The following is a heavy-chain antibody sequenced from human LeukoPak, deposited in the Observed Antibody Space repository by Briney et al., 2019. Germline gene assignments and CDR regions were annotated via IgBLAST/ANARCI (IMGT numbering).Heavy chain of an antibody. J-gene: IGHJ5*02. CDR3: ARENSPGIAAAGWFDP. CDR2: ISAYNGNT. Sequence: ASVKVSCKASGYTFTSYGISWVRQAPGQGLEWMGWISAYNGNTNYARKLQGRVTMTTDTSTSTAYMELRSLRSDDTAVYYCARENSPGIAAAGWFDPWGQGTLVTVSS. D-gene: IGHD6-13*01. CDR1: GYTFTSYG. V-gene: IGHV1-18*01.